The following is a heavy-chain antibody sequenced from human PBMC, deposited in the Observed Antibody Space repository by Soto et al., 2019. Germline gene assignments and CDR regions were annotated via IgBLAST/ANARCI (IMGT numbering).Heavy chain of an antibody. CDR2: ISAYNGNT. J-gene: IGHJ6*03. Sequence: QVQLVQSGAEVKKPGASVKVSCKASGYTFASYGLSWVRQAPGQGLEWMGWISAYNGNTNYAQKFQGRVTMTTDTSTSTAYMVLRSLRSDDTAVYYGARTYSSSSSLYYIYMDVWGKGTTVTVSS. CDR1: GYTFASYG. V-gene: IGHV1-18*01. D-gene: IGHD6-6*01. CDR3: ARTYSSSSSLYYIYMDV.